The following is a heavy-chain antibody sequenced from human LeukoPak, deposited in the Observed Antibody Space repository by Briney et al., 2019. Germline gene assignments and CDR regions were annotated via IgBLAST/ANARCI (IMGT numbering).Heavy chain of an antibody. CDR1: GFTFSSYG. CDR3: ARDALGYCSSTSCYTYDY. Sequence: GGSLRLSCAASGFTFSSYGMHWVRQAPGKGLEWVAVIWYDGSNKYYADSVKGRFTISRDNSKNTLYLQMNSLRAEDTAVYYCARDALGYCSSTSCYTYDYWGQGTLVNVSS. V-gene: IGHV3-33*01. D-gene: IGHD2-2*02. J-gene: IGHJ4*02. CDR2: IWYDGSNK.